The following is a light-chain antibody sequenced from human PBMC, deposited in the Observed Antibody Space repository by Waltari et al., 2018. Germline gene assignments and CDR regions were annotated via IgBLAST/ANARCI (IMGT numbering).Light chain of an antibody. Sequence: QSALTQPASVSGSPGQSITITCTGTTNNFVSWYQLHPGNPPRLIISDVTYRPSGVPSRLAGSKSGDTASLTISGVQAEDEAHYYCSSFTSLRSVIFGGGTTLTVL. V-gene: IGLV2-14*01. CDR2: DVT. CDR1: TNNF. J-gene: IGLJ2*01. CDR3: SSFTSLRSVI.